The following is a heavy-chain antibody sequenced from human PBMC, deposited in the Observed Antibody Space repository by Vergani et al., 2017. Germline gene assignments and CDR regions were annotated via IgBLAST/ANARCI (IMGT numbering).Heavy chain of an antibody. CDR1: GFTFDDYA. CDR2: ISWNSGSI. V-gene: IGHV3-9*01. Sequence: EVQLVESGGGLVQPGRSLRLSCAASGFTFDDYAMHWVRQAPGKGLEWVSGISWNSGSIGYADSVKGRFTISRDNAKNSLYLQMNSLRAEDTALYYCAKAEGLSYGDYEYYFDYWGQGTLVTVSS. D-gene: IGHD4-17*01. J-gene: IGHJ4*02. CDR3: AKAEGLSYGDYEYYFDY.